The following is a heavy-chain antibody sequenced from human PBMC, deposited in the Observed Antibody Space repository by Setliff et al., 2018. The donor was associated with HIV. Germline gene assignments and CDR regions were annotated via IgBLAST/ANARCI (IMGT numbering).Heavy chain of an antibody. V-gene: IGHV3-74*01. CDR2: ISPDGRST. Sequence: GGSLSLSCAASGFIFSNARMNWVRQVPGKGLVWVAHISPDGRSTTHADAVKCRFTISRDNSKNSLYLQMNSLRTEDTALSYCANDSTAMALAGYYIDVWGKGTTVTVSS. CDR1: GFIFSNAR. CDR3: ANDSTAMALAGYYIDV. J-gene: IGHJ6*03. D-gene: IGHD5-18*01.